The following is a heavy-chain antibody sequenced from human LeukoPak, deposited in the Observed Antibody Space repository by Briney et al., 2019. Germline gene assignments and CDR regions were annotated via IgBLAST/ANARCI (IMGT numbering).Heavy chain of an antibody. CDR2: INHSGST. J-gene: IGHJ3*02. CDR1: GGSFSGYY. Sequence: SETLSLTCAVYGGSFSGYYWSWIRQPPGKGLEWIGEINHSGSTNYNPSLKSRVTISVDTSKNQFSLKLSSVTAADTAVYYCAAVYHDFWSEGFDIWGQGTMVTVSS. D-gene: IGHD3-3*01. V-gene: IGHV4-34*01. CDR3: AAVYHDFWSEGFDI.